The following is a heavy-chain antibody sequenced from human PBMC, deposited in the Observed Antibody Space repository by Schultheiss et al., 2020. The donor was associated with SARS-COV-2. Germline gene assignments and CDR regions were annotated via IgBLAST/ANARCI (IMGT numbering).Heavy chain of an antibody. CDR1: GCTFTSYD. J-gene: IGHJ3*02. Sequence: ASVKVSCKASGCTFTSYDINWVRQATGQGLEWMGWMNPNSGNTGYAQKIQGRVTMTRNTSISTAYMELSSLRSEDTAVYYCARDHFSRWEPTPMGAFDIWGQGTMVTVSS. CDR3: ARDHFSRWEPTPMGAFDI. D-gene: IGHD1-26*01. CDR2: MNPNSGNT. V-gene: IGHV1-8*01.